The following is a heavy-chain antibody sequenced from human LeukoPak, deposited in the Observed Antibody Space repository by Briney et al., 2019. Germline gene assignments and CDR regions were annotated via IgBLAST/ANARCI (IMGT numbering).Heavy chain of an antibody. CDR3: AKDIRWASFES. Sequence: GGSLRLSCVASGFRFSNYGMNWVRQAPGKGLEWVSGIIPTGSTTYYADSVKGRFTISRDNSKNTVYLHLNSLRVEDTAQYYCAKDIRWASFESWGQGTLVTVSS. CDR1: GFRFSNYG. CDR2: IIPTGSTT. D-gene: IGHD3-16*01. J-gene: IGHJ4*02. V-gene: IGHV3-23*01.